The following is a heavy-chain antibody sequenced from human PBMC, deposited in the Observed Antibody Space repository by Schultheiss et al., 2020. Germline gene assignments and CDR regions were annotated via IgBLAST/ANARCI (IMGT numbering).Heavy chain of an antibody. J-gene: IGHJ5*02. Sequence: GGSLRLSCAASGFTFSSYGMHWVRQAPGKGLEWVAVIWYDGSNKYYADSVKGRFTISRDNAKNSLYLQMNSLREEDTAVYHCARGFCISTSCYGNYFDTWGQGILVTVSS. CDR1: GFTFSSYG. CDR3: ARGFCISTSCYGNYFDT. CDR2: IWYDGSNK. V-gene: IGHV3-33*01. D-gene: IGHD2-2*01.